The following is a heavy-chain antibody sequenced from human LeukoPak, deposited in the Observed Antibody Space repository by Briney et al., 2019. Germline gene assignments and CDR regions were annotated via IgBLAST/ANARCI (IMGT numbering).Heavy chain of an antibody. CDR3: AKEGGSSTWYDGWFDP. CDR2: ISYDGSNK. J-gene: IGHJ5*02. V-gene: IGHV3-30*18. CDR1: GFTFSSYG. Sequence: GGSLRLSCAASGFTFSSYGMHWVRQAPGKGLEWVAVISYDGSNKYYADSVKGRFTISRDTSKNTLYLQMNTLRAEDTAVYYCAKEGGSSTWYDGWFDPWGQGTLVTVSS. D-gene: IGHD6-13*01.